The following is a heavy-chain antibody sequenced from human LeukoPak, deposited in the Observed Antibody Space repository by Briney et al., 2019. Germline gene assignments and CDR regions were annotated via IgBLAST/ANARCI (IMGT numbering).Heavy chain of an antibody. CDR1: GFTFSSYE. Sequence: GGSLRLSCAASGFTFSSYEMNWVRQAPGKGLEWVAVISYDGSNKYYADSVKGRFTISRDNSKNTLYLQMNSLRAEDTAVYYCARDHHDAFDIWGQGTMVTVSS. J-gene: IGHJ3*02. CDR2: ISYDGSNK. CDR3: ARDHHDAFDI. V-gene: IGHV3-30-3*01.